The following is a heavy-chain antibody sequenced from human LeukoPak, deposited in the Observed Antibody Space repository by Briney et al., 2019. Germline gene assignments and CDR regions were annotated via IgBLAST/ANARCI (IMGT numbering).Heavy chain of an antibody. Sequence: RGSLRLSCAASGFTFSSYGMHWVRQAPGKGLEWVAVISYDGSNKYYADSVKGRFTISRDNSKNTLYLQMNSLRAEDTAVYYCAKNGGGDTGFDYWGQGTLVTVSS. D-gene: IGHD5-18*01. CDR3: AKNGGGDTGFDY. J-gene: IGHJ4*02. V-gene: IGHV3-30*18. CDR2: ISYDGSNK. CDR1: GFTFSSYG.